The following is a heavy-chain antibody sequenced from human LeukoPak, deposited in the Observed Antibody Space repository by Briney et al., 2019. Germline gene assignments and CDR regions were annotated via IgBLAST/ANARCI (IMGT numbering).Heavy chain of an antibody. Sequence: PSETLSLTCAVYGGSFSGYYWSWIRQPPGKGLEWIGEINHSGSTNYNPSLKSRVTISVDTSKNQFSLKLSSVTAADTAVYYCAREGSYYDSSGKVYYYYYMDVWGKGTTVTVSS. D-gene: IGHD3-22*01. J-gene: IGHJ6*03. CDR3: AREGSYYDSSGKVYYYYYMDV. V-gene: IGHV4-34*01. CDR1: GGSFSGYY. CDR2: INHSGST.